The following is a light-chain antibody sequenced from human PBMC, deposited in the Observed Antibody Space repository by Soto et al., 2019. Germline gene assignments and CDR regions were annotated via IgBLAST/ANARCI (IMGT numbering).Light chain of an antibody. CDR3: QSYDSSLSVV. V-gene: IGLV1-40*01. CDR1: SSNIGAGYD. Sequence: QLVLTQPPSVSGAPGQRVTISCTGSSSNIGAGYDVHWYQQIPGTAPKLLIYGNSNRPSGVPDRFSGSKSGTSASLAITGLLAEDEADYYCQSYDSSLSVVFGGGTQLTVL. CDR2: GNS. J-gene: IGLJ2*01.